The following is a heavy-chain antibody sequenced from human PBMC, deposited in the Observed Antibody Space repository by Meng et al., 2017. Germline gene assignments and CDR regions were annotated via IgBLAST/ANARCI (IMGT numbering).Heavy chain of an antibody. J-gene: IGHJ4*02. V-gene: IGHV4-4*02. CDR1: GGSISSSNW. CDR2: IYHSGST. CDR3: ARDRGAVAGTNFDY. D-gene: IGHD6-19*01. Sequence: VQMRGSGPGLVKPSGTLSLPCAVSGGSISSSNWWSWVRQPPGKGLEWIGEIYHSGSTNYNPSLKSRVTISVDKSKNQFSLKLSSVTAADTAVYSCARDRGAVAGTNFDYWGQGTLVTVSS.